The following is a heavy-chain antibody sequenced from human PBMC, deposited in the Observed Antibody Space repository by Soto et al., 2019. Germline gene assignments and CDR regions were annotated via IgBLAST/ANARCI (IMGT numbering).Heavy chain of an antibody. V-gene: IGHV4-39*01. CDR2: IYYSGST. CDR1: GGSISSSSYY. Sequence: PSETLSLTCTVSGGSISSSSYYWGWIRQPPGKGLEWIGSIYYSGSTYYNPSLKSRVTISVDTSKNQFSLKLSSVTAADTAVYYCARVLASMVRGVIIGHWFDPWGQGTLVTVSS. D-gene: IGHD3-10*01. J-gene: IGHJ5*02. CDR3: ARVLASMVRGVIIGHWFDP.